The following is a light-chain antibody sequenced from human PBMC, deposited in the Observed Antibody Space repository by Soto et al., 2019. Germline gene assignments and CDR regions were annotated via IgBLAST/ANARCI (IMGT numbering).Light chain of an antibody. V-gene: IGKV3-11*01. CDR1: QNVRTI. J-gene: IGKJ1*01. CDR2: GAS. CDR3: QQHSHWPPWT. Sequence: EVVLTQSPATLSLSPGERATLSCRASQNVRTILDWYQQKPGQAPRLVIYGASNRATGIPARFSGSGSGTDFTLTISGLEPEDIAVYCCQQHSHWPPWTFGQGTRVEIQ.